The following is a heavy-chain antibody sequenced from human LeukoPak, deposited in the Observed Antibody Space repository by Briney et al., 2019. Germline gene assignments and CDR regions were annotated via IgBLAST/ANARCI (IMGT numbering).Heavy chain of an antibody. Sequence: SETLSLTCTVSGGSITGYYWTWIRQPPGKGLEWIGHISDSGNTNYNPSLKSRVTMSVDSSNTEFSLRLNSVTAADTAVYYCARVFRGAVTSNWFDPWGQGTLVTVSS. D-gene: IGHD4-17*01. J-gene: IGHJ5*02. CDR3: ARVFRGAVTSNWFDP. CDR1: GGSITGYY. V-gene: IGHV4-59*01. CDR2: ISDSGNT.